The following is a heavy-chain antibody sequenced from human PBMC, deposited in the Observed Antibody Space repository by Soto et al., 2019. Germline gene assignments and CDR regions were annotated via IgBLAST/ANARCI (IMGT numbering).Heavy chain of an antibody. CDR2: IYPGDSDT. V-gene: IGHV5-51*01. Sequence: ASVNVSCKASGGTFSSYAISWVRQAPGQGLEWMGIIYPGDSDTRYSPSFQGQVTISADKSISTAYLQWSSLKASDTAMYYCARADFRYCSSTSCYEGYYMDVWGKGTTVTVSS. J-gene: IGHJ6*03. CDR1: GGTFSSYA. CDR3: ARADFRYCSSTSCYEGYYMDV. D-gene: IGHD2-2*01.